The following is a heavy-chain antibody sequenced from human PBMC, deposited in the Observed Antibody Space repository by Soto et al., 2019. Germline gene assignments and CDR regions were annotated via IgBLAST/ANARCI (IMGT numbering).Heavy chain of an antibody. CDR3: AKDLFMGYCSSTSCPQPYYYYYGMDV. CDR2: ISGSGGST. J-gene: IGHJ6*02. V-gene: IGHV3-23*01. D-gene: IGHD2-2*01. CDR1: GFTFSSYA. Sequence: EVQLLESGGGLVQPGGSLRLSCAASGFTFSSYAMSWVRQAPGKGLEWVSAISGSGGSTYYADSVKGRSTISRDNSKNTLYLQMNSLRAEDTAVYYCAKDLFMGYCSSTSCPQPYYYYYGMDVWGQGTTVTVSS.